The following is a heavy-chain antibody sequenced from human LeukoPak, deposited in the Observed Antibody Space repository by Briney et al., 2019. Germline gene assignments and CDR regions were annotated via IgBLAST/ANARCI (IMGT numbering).Heavy chain of an antibody. CDR1: GFAFSSYA. CDR2: ISGSGGST. D-gene: IGHD3-10*01. Sequence: GGSLRLSCAASGFAFSSYAMSRVRQAPGKGLEWVSAISGSGGSTYYADSVKGRFTISRDNSKNTLYLQINSLRAEDTAVYYCAKVGGWSYFDYWGQGTLVTVSS. CDR3: AKVGGWSYFDY. V-gene: IGHV3-23*01. J-gene: IGHJ4*02.